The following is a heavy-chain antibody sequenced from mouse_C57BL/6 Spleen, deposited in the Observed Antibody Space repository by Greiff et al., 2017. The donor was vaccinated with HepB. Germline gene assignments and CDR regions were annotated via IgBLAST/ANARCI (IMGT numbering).Heavy chain of an antibody. CDR3: ARPHYYGSSYSYYYAMDY. CDR2: IWWDDDK. V-gene: IGHV8-8*01. CDR1: GFSLSTFGMG. D-gene: IGHD1-1*01. Sequence: QVTLKVSGPGILQPSQTLSLTCSFSGFSLSTFGMGVGWIRQPSGKGLEWLAHIWWDDDKYYNPALKSRLTISKDTSKNQVFLKIANVDTADTATYYCARPHYYGSSYSYYYAMDYWGQGTSVTVSS. J-gene: IGHJ4*01.